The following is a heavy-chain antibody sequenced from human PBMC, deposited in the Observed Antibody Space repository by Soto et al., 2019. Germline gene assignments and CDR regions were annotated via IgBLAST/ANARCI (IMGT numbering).Heavy chain of an antibody. J-gene: IGHJ4*02. Sequence: QVQLVQSGAEVKKPGSSVKVSCKASGGTFSSYTISWVRQAPGQGLEWMGRLIPILGIANYAQKFQGRVTITADKSTSTAYMEMSSLRSEDTAVYYCARAPGTYPLNYWGQGTLVTVSS. CDR2: LIPILGIA. D-gene: IGHD1-1*01. CDR1: GGTFSSYT. CDR3: ARAPGTYPLNY. V-gene: IGHV1-69*02.